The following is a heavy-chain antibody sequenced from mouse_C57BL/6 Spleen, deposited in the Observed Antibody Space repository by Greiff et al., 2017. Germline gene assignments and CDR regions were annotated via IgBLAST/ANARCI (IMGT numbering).Heavy chain of an antibody. V-gene: IGHV1-61*01. CDR3: ARGAKKALDY. CDR2: IYPSDSET. J-gene: IGHJ2*01. Sequence: VQLQQPGAELVRPGSSVKLSCKASGYTFTSYWMDWVKQRPGQGLEWIGNIYPSDSETHYNQKFKDKATLTVDKSSSTAYMQLSSLTSEDSAVYYCARGAKKALDYWGQGTTLTVSS. D-gene: IGHD1-3*01. CDR1: GYTFTSYW.